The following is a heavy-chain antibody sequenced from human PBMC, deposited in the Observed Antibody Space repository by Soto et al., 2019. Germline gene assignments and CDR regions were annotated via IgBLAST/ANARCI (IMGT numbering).Heavy chain of an antibody. Sequence: QVQLVQSGAEVKKPGSSVKVSCKASGGTFSSYAISWVRQAPGQGLEWMGGIIPIFGTANYAQKFQGRVTITADESTSTAYMELSSLRSEDTAVYYCAKYDFWSGDPAYYGMDVWGQGPTVTVSS. V-gene: IGHV1-69*01. CDR2: IIPIFGTA. D-gene: IGHD3-3*01. CDR1: GGTFSSYA. CDR3: AKYDFWSGDPAYYGMDV. J-gene: IGHJ6*02.